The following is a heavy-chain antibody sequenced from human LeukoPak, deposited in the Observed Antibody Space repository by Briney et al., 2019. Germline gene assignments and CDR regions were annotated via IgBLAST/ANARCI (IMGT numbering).Heavy chain of an antibody. CDR3: ARALYCSSTSCPNWFDP. D-gene: IGHD2-2*01. V-gene: IGHV3-74*01. J-gene: IGHJ5*02. CDR1: GLTFSSYW. Sequence: GGSLRLSCAASGLTFSSYWMHWVRQAPGKGLVWVSRINSDGSSTSYADSVKGRFTISRDNAKNTLYLQMNSLRAEDTAVYYCARALYCSSTSCPNWFDPWGQGTLVTVSS. CDR2: INSDGSST.